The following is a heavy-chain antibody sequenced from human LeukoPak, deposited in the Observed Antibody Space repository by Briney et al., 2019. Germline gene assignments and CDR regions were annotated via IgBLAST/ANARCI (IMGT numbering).Heavy chain of an antibody. CDR3: ARGDSSGPHDY. CDR2: IYTSGST. V-gene: IGHV4-4*07. CDR1: GGSISSHY. Sequence: SETLSLTCTVSGGSISSHYWSWIRQPAGKGPEWIGRIYTSGSTNYNPSLKSRVTMSVDTSKNQFSLKLSSVTAADTAVYYCARGDSSGPHDYWGQGTLVTVSS. J-gene: IGHJ4*02. D-gene: IGHD3-22*01.